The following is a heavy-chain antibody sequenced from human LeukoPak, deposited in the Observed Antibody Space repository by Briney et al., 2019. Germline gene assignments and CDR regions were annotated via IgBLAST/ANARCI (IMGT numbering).Heavy chain of an antibody. V-gene: IGHV1-2*02. CDR1: GYTFTGYY. CDR2: INPNSGGT. CDR3: ARESDSSLTFIDY. Sequence: GASVKVSCKASGYTFTGYYMHWVRQAPGQGLEWMGWINPNSGGTNYVQKFQGRVTMTRDTSISTAYMELSRLRSDDTAVYYFARESDSSLTFIDYWGQGTLVTVSS. J-gene: IGHJ4*02. D-gene: IGHD4-11*01.